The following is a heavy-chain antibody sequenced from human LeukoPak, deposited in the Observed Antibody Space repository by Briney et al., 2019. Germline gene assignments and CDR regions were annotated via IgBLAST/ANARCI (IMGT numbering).Heavy chain of an antibody. CDR2: IIPIFGTA. V-gene: IGHV1-69*13. J-gene: IGHJ3*02. CDR3: ATFVPDSETSEFYIHAFHI. Sequence: ASVKVSCKASGGTFSSYAITWVRQAPGQGLEWMGGIIPIFGTANYAQKFQGRVTITADESTSTAYMELSSLRAEDTAVYYCATFVPDSETSEFYIHAFHIWGRGTMVTVSS. D-gene: IGHD3-22*01. CDR1: GGTFSSYA.